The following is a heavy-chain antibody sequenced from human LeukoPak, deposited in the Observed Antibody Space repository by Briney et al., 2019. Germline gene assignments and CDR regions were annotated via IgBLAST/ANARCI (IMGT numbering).Heavy chain of an antibody. V-gene: IGHV4-31*03. D-gene: IGHD6-19*01. CDR1: GGSISSGGYY. CDR2: IYYSGST. J-gene: IGHJ4*02. CDR3: ARMGVAGPFDY. Sequence: ASETLSLTCTVSGGSISSGGYYWSWIRQHPGKGLEWIGYIYYSGSTYYNPSLKSRVTISVDTSKNQFSLKLSSVTAADTAVYYCARMGVAGPFDYWGQGTLVTVSS.